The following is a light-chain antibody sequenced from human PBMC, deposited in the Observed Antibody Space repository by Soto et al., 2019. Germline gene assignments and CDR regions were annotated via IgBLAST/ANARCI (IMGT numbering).Light chain of an antibody. Sequence: MVLTQSPATLPFSPGERATLSFRASPSVSSSYLALYQQKPGQAPRLLIYGASSRATGIPDRFSGSGSGTDFTLTISSLEPEDFAVYYCQQYGSSPETFGQGTKVDIK. V-gene: IGKV3-20*01. CDR3: QQYGSSPET. CDR2: GAS. J-gene: IGKJ1*01. CDR1: PSVSSSY.